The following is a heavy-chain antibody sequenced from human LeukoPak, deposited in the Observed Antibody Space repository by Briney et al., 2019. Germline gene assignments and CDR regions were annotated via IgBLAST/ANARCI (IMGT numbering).Heavy chain of an antibody. CDR3: VSGSGWYYH. D-gene: IGHD6-19*01. J-gene: IGHJ5*02. V-gene: IGHV4-59*01. CDR1: GGSISNYY. Sequence: SETLSLTCTVSGGSISNYYWSWIRQPPGKGLEWIGYIYSSGNTNYNPSLKSRVTISVDTSKNQLSLKLSSVTATDTAVYYCVSGSGWYYHWGQGTLVTVSS. CDR2: IYSSGNT.